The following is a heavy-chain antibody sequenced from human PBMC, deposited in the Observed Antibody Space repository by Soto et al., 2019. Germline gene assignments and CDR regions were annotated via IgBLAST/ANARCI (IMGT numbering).Heavy chain of an antibody. J-gene: IGHJ4*02. CDR1: GGSISTYY. D-gene: IGHD6-19*01. CDR2: IYYSGST. Sequence: QVQLQESGPGLVKPSETLSLTCTVSGGSISTYYWSWIRQPPGKGLEWIGYIYYSGSTNYNPSLKRRVTIPVDTSKKQFSLKRSSVTAADTAVYYWARVWHSSGWYRFDYWGQGTLVTVSS. V-gene: IGHV4-59*01. CDR3: ARVWHSSGWYRFDY.